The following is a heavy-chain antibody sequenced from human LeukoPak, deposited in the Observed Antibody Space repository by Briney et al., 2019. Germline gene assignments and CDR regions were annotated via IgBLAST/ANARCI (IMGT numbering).Heavy chain of an antibody. Sequence: PSETLSLTCTVSGGSISSGGYYWSWIRQHPGKGLEWIGYIYYSGSTYYNPSLKSRVTISVDTSKNQFSLKLSSVTAADTAVYYCARDRANYCSGGSCPPRGYGMDVWGQGTTVTVSS. D-gene: IGHD2-15*01. CDR2: IYYSGST. CDR1: GGSISSGGYY. CDR3: ARDRANYCSGGSCPPRGYGMDV. V-gene: IGHV4-31*03. J-gene: IGHJ6*02.